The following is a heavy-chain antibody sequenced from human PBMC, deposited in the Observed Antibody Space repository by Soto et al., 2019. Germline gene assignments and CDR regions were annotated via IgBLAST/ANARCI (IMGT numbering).Heavy chain of an antibody. Sequence: SETLSLTCAVYGGSFSGYYWSWIRQPPGKGLEWIGEINHSGSTNYNPSLKSRVTISVDTSKNQFSLKLSSVTAADTAVYYCARHDSSGSYGMDVWGQGTTVTVSS. D-gene: IGHD3-22*01. CDR3: ARHDSSGSYGMDV. J-gene: IGHJ6*02. V-gene: IGHV4-34*01. CDR2: INHSGST. CDR1: GGSFSGYY.